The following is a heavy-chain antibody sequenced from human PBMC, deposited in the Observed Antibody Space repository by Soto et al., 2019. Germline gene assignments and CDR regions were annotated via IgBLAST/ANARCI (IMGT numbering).Heavy chain of an antibody. CDR3: ARDMSGCSSSDCYLSGWFDP. J-gene: IGHJ5*02. CDR1: GGSFCGSY. V-gene: IGHV4-34*01. CDR2: INHSGRT. D-gene: IGHD2-21*02. Sequence: PSETPSLTCAVYGGSFCGSYWSWIRQPPGKGLEWIGEINHSGRTNYNPSLKSRVTISVDTSKNHFSLQLTSLTAADTAVYYCARDMSGCSSSDCYLSGWFDPWGPGTLVTVS.